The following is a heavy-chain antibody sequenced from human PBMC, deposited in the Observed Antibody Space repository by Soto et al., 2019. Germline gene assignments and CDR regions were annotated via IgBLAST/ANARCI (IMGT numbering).Heavy chain of an antibody. V-gene: IGHV4-59*01. CDR1: GGSISSYY. J-gene: IGHJ3*01. CDR2: IYYSGST. Sequence: ETLSLTCTVSGGSISSYYWSWIRQPPGKGLEWIGYIYYSGSTNYNPSLKSRVTISVDTSKNQFSLKLSSVTAADTAVYYCARVWGGAFDFWGQGAMVTVSS. D-gene: IGHD3-10*01. CDR3: ARVWGGAFDF.